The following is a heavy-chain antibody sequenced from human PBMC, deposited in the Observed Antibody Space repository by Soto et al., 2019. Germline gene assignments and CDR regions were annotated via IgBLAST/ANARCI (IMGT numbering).Heavy chain of an antibody. CDR3: AKDGFVGWNDQTNWFDP. J-gene: IGHJ5*02. CDR2: ISYDGSNK. Sequence: GGSLRLSCAASGVTFSSYGMHWVRQAPGKGLEWVAVISYDGSNKYYADSVKGRFTISRDNSKNTLYLQMNSLRAEDTAVYYCAKDGFVGWNDQTNWFDPWGQGTLVTVSS. CDR1: GVTFSSYG. V-gene: IGHV3-30*18. D-gene: IGHD1-1*01.